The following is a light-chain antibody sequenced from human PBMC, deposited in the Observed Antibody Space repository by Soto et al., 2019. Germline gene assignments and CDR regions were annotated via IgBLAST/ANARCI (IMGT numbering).Light chain of an antibody. CDR3: SSYTSSSTYV. CDR2: EVS. J-gene: IGLJ1*01. CDR1: SSDGGGYNY. Sequence: QSVLTQPACVSGSPGQSITISCTGTSSDGGGYNYVSWYQQHPGKAPKLMIYEVSNRPSGVSNRFSGSKSGTTASLTISGLQAEDEADYYCSSYTSSSTYVFGTGTKVTVL. V-gene: IGLV2-14*01.